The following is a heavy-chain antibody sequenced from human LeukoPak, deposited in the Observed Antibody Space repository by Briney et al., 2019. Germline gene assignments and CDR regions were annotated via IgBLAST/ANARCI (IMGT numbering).Heavy chain of an antibody. Sequence: PGGSLRLSCAASGFNFNNYWMRWLRQAPGKGLEWVANIKDDGSEEYYVDSVKGLFTISRDNSKNTLYLQMNSLRTEDTAVYYCASYDSANLPPNYYYYGMDVWGQGTTVTVSS. J-gene: IGHJ6*02. CDR2: IKDDGSEE. D-gene: IGHD5-12*01. CDR3: ASYDSANLPPNYYYYGMDV. V-gene: IGHV3-7*03. CDR1: GFNFNNYW.